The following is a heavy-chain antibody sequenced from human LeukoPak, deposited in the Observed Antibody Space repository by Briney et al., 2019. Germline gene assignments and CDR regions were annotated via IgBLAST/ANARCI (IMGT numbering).Heavy chain of an antibody. CDR1: TFTFTPDW. D-gene: IGHD5-18*01. CDR3: ASLDTAHPSGVY. J-gene: IGHJ4*02. V-gene: IGHV3-7*01. Sequence: PGGSLRLSCEASTFTFTPDWMSWVRQAPGKGLEWVAMIKRYGGEKYYVDSVKGRFTISRDNAKKSLYLQMNSLRDEDTAVYYCASLDTAHPSGVYWGQGTLVTVSS. CDR2: IKRYGGEK.